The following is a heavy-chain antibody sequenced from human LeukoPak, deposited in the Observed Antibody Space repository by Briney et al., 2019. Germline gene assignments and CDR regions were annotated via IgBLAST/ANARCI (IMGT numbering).Heavy chain of an antibody. D-gene: IGHD6-13*01. CDR1: GGSISSYY. Sequence: SETLSLTCTVSGGSISSYYWSWIRQPPGKGLEWIGYIYYSGTTNYNPSLKSRATISVDTSKNQSSLKLSSVTAADTAVYYCARGVYIAAAQYGYWGQGTLVTVSS. CDR3: ARGVYIAAAQYGY. CDR2: IYYSGTT. V-gene: IGHV4-59*01. J-gene: IGHJ4*02.